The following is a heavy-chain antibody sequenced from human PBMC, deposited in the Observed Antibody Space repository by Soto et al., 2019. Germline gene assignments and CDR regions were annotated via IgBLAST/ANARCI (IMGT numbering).Heavy chain of an antibody. Sequence: EVQLLESGGGLVQPGGSLRLSCAASGFTFSNYALSWVRQAPAKGLEWVSSISGGGGSTYDADFVKGRFTISRDNSKNTLYLQMNSLRAEDTAVYYCAKGRSSTLNQKDFDSWGQGTLVSVSS. CDR1: GFTFSNYA. J-gene: IGHJ4*02. CDR2: ISGGGGST. D-gene: IGHD6-6*01. CDR3: AKGRSSTLNQKDFDS. V-gene: IGHV3-23*01.